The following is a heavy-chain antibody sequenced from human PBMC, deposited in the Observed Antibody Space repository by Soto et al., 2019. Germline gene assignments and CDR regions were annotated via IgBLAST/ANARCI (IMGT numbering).Heavy chain of an antibody. CDR1: GGSFSGYY. D-gene: IGHD2-8*02. CDR3: ARDKITGLFDY. V-gene: IGHV4-34*01. Sequence: QVQLQQWGAGLSKPSETLSLTCAVYGGSFSGYYWTWIRQPPGTGLEWLGEINHSGSTNYNPSLKSRVTISVDTSKNQFSLKLTSVTAADTAVYYCARDKITGLFDYWGQGTLVTVSS. J-gene: IGHJ4*02. CDR2: INHSGST.